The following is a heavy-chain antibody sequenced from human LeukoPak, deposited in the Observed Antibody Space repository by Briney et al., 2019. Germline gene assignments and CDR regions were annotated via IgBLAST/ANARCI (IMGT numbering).Heavy chain of an antibody. Sequence: GGSLTLSCAASGFTISSYEMNWVRQAPGKGLEWVSFISTSGSTIYYADSVKGRFTISRDNAKNSLYLQMNSLRAEDTAVYYCARLQWLAFDYWGQGTLVTVSS. CDR2: ISTSGSTI. V-gene: IGHV3-48*03. D-gene: IGHD6-19*01. CDR3: ARLQWLAFDY. J-gene: IGHJ4*02. CDR1: GFTISSYE.